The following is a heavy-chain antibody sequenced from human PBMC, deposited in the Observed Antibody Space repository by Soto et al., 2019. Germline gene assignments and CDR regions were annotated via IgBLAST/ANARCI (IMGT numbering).Heavy chain of an antibody. V-gene: IGHV4-59*01. D-gene: IGHD3-22*01. Sequence: ASETLSLTCTVSGGSISSYYWSWIRQPPGKGLEWIGYIYYSGSTNYNPSLKSRVTISVDTSKNQFSLKLSSVTAADTAVYYCARVGRYYDSSVYPTHAFDIWGQGAMVTVSS. J-gene: IGHJ3*02. CDR3: ARVGRYYDSSVYPTHAFDI. CDR1: GGSISSYY. CDR2: IYYSGST.